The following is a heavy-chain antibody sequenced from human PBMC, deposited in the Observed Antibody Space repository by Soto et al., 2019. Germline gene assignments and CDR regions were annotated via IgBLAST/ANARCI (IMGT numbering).Heavy chain of an antibody. Sequence: SETLSLTCAVYGGSFSGYYWSWIRQPPGKGLEWIGEINHSGSTNYNPSLKSRVTISVDTSKNQFSLKLSSVTAADTAVYYCARGETYYDILTGFQLYGMDVWGQGTTVTV. V-gene: IGHV4-34*01. J-gene: IGHJ6*02. CDR3: ARGETYYDILTGFQLYGMDV. CDR1: GGSFSGYY. CDR2: INHSGST. D-gene: IGHD3-9*01.